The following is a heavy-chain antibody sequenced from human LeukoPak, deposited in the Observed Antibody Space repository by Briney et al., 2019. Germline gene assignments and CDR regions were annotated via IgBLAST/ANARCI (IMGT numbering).Heavy chain of an antibody. CDR3: ARGTLAPPSPPYYFDY. Sequence: TSETLSLTCAVYGGSFSGYYWSWIRQPPGKGLEWIGEINHSGSTNYSPSLKSRVTISVDTSKNQFSLKLSSVTAADTAVYYCARGTLAPPSPPYYFDYWGQGTLVTVSS. CDR2: INHSGST. J-gene: IGHJ4*02. CDR1: GGSFSGYY. V-gene: IGHV4-34*01.